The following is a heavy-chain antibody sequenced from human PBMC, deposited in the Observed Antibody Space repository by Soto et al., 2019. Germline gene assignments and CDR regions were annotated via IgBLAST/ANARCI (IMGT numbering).Heavy chain of an antibody. CDR3: ARDDGDY. CDR2: IYAGGGT. CDR1: GFTVSSNY. Sequence: EVQLVESGGGLIQPGGSLRLSCAASGFTVSSNYINWVRQAPGKGLEWVSVIYAGGGTYYADSVKGRFTISRDISKNTLYLQMSSLRAEDTAVYYCARDDGDYWGQGTLVTVSS. J-gene: IGHJ4*02. V-gene: IGHV3-53*01.